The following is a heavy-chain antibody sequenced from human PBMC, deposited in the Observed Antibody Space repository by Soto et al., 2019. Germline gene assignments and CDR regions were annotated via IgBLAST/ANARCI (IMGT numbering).Heavy chain of an antibody. CDR2: IDPSDSYT. CDR3: ARYSSRLIPAANLDY. Sequence: GESLKISCKGSGYSFTSYWISWVRQMPGKGLEWMGRIDPSDSYTNYSPSFQGHVTISADKSISTAYLQWSSLKASDTAMYYCARYSSRLIPAANLDYWGQGTLVTVS. D-gene: IGHD2-2*01. J-gene: IGHJ4*02. V-gene: IGHV5-10-1*01. CDR1: GYSFTSYW.